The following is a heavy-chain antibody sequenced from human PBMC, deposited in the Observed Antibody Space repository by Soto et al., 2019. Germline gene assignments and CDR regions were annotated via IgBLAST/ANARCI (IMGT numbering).Heavy chain of an antibody. CDR1: RFTFSYYA. V-gene: IGHV3-30-3*01. D-gene: IGHD4-17*01. J-gene: IGHJ4*02. CDR2: ILSNGSNK. CDR3: AKDLYNDYGDGMVDY. Sequence: PGGSLRLSCAASRFTFSYYAMHWVRQAPGKGLEWVAAILSNGSNKYYADSVKGRFTISRDNSKNTLYLQMNSLRAEDTAVYYCAKDLYNDYGDGMVDYWGQRTLVTVSS.